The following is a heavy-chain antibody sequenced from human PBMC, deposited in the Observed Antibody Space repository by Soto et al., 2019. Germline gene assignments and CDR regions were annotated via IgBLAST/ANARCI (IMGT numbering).Heavy chain of an antibody. CDR3: AREGEGHCISSSCLNWFDP. J-gene: IGHJ5*02. Sequence: WSLRVSCAASGFTFSTFNMNWVRQAPGKGREWVSYISSSGSTIYYADSVKGRFTISRDNAKNSLYLQMNSLRDEDTAVYYCAREGEGHCISSSCLNWFDPWGQGTMVTVSS. CDR1: GFTFSTFN. V-gene: IGHV3-48*02. CDR2: ISSSGSTI. D-gene: IGHD2-2*01.